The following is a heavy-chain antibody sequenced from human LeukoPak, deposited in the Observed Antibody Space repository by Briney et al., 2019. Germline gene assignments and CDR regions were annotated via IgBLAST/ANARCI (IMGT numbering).Heavy chain of an antibody. D-gene: IGHD3-3*01. CDR3: ARCVQHYDFWSGRIRGPSYFDY. Sequence: PSETLSLTCTVSGGSVSSGSYYWSWIRQPPGKGLEWIGYIYYSGSTNYNPSLKSRVTVSVDTSKNQFSLKLSSVTAADTAVYYCARCVQHYDFWSGRIRGPSYFDYWGQGTLVTVSS. CDR1: GGSVSSGSYY. CDR2: IYYSGST. J-gene: IGHJ4*02. V-gene: IGHV4-61*01.